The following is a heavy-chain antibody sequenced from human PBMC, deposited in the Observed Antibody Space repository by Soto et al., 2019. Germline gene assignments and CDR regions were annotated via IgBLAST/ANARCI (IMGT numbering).Heavy chain of an antibody. J-gene: IGHJ2*01. CDR1: GFTFSSYA. Sequence: EVQLLESGGGLVQPGGSLRLSCAASGFTFSSYAMSWVRQAPGKGLEWVSAISGSGGSTYYADSVKGRFTISRDNSKNTLYLQMNSLRAEDTAVYDCAKSPVQYYDSSGYYREGLYFDLWCRGTLVTVSS. D-gene: IGHD3-22*01. CDR3: AKSPVQYYDSSGYYREGLYFDL. CDR2: ISGSGGST. V-gene: IGHV3-23*01.